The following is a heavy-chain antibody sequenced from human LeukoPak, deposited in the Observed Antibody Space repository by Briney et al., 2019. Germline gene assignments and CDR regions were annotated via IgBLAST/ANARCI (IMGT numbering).Heavy chain of an antibody. V-gene: IGHV1-2*06. CDR2: INPNSGGT. CDR1: GYTFTGYY. D-gene: IGHD3-16*01. J-gene: IGHJ3*02. Sequence: GASVKVSCKASGYTFTGYYMHWVRQAPGQGLEWMGRINPNSGGTNYAQKLQGRVTMTTDTSTSTAYMELRSLRSDDTAVYYCARGLTDDDAFDIWGQGTMVTVSS. CDR3: ARGLTDDDAFDI.